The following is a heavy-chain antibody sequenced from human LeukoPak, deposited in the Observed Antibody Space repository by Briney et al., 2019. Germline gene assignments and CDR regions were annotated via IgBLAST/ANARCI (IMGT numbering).Heavy chain of an antibody. Sequence: GGSLRLSCAASGFTFSIFWMHWVRRAPGKGPVWVSRINSDGSSTDYADSVKGRFTVPRDNAKNTLYLQMNSLRTEDTAVYYCAKDRSGSGSYYPDYWGQGTLVTVSS. D-gene: IGHD3-10*01. CDR3: AKDRSGSGSYYPDY. J-gene: IGHJ4*02. CDR2: INSDGSST. CDR1: GFTFSIFW. V-gene: IGHV3-74*01.